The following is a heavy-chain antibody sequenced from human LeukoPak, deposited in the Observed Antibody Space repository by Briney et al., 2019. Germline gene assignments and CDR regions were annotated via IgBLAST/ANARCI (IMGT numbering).Heavy chain of an antibody. CDR3: ARDVSVLGRGYPPISYNYYMDV. D-gene: IGHD3-3*01. CDR1: GFTFSTYP. J-gene: IGHJ6*03. Sequence: GGSLRLSCAASGFTFSTYPMHWVRQAPGKGLEWVAVMSFDGDSEYYSDSVRGRFTVSKDNAKSTLYLQMNSLRPEDTAVYFCARDVSVLGRGYPPISYNYYMDVWGEGTRVTVSS. CDR2: MSFDGDSE. V-gene: IGHV3-30-3*01.